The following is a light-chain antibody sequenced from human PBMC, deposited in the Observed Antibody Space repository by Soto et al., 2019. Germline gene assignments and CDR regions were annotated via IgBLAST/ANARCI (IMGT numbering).Light chain of an antibody. Sequence: QSALTQPASVSGSAGQSITISCHGTSSDVGGYNYVSWYQQHPGKAPKLMIYDVSNRPSGVSNRFSGSKSGNTASLTISGLQAEDEADYYCSSYTSSSTRVFGTGTKVTVL. CDR3: SSYTSSSTRV. J-gene: IGLJ1*01. V-gene: IGLV2-14*01. CDR1: SSDVGGYNY. CDR2: DVS.